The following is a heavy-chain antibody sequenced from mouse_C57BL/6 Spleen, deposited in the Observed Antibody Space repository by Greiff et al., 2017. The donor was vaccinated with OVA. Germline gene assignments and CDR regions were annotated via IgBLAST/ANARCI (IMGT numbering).Heavy chain of an antibody. CDR3: TKYDYDVTWFAY. CDR1: GYTFTSYW. Sequence: VQLKQSGTVLARPGASVKMSCKTSGYTFTSYWMHWVKQRPGQGLEWIGAIYPGNSDTSYNQKFKGKAKLTAVTSASTAYMELSSLTNEDSAVYYCTKYDYDVTWFAYWGQGTLVTVSA. CDR2: IYPGNSDT. V-gene: IGHV1-5*01. J-gene: IGHJ3*01. D-gene: IGHD2-4*01.